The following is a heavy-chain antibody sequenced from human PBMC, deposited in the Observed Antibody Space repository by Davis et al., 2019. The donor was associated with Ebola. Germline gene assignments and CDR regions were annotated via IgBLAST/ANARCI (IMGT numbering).Heavy chain of an antibody. CDR2: ISYDGSNK. J-gene: IGHJ6*02. CDR1: GFTFSSYA. V-gene: IGHV3-30-3*01. Sequence: GGSLRLSCAASGFTFSSYAMHWVRQAPGKGLEWVAVISYDGSNKYYADSVKGRFTISRDNSKNTLYLQMNSLRAEDTAVYYCARGDVDTAMGIFGYYYGMDVWGQGTTVTVSS. D-gene: IGHD5-18*01. CDR3: ARGDVDTAMGIFGYYYGMDV.